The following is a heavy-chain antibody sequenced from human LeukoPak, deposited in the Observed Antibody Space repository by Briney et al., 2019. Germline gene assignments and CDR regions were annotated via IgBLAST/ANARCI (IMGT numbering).Heavy chain of an antibody. D-gene: IGHD6-19*01. CDR3: ARERNLEIAVAGTIFNY. CDR1: GFMFSDYY. V-gene: IGHV3-11*04. CDR2: ISNTGNTI. Sequence: GGSLRLSCAVSGFMFSDYYMSWIRQAPGKGLEWVSYISNTGNTIHYADSVKGRFTISRDNAKNSLSLQMNSLRAEDTAVYYCARERNLEIAVAGTIFNYWGQGALVTVSS. J-gene: IGHJ4*02.